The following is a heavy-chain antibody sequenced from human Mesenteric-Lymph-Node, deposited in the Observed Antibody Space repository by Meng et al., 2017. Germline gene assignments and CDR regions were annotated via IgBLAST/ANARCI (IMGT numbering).Heavy chain of an antibody. J-gene: IGHJ3*02. Sequence: SETLSLTCIVSGGSISSSSYYWGWVRQPPGKGLEWIGSIYYSGSTYHNPSLKSRVTISIDTSKNQFSLKLSSVTAADTAVYYCARVPTVLRYFDWSHETDAFDIWGQGTMVTVSS. V-gene: IGHV4-39*07. D-gene: IGHD3-9*01. CDR1: GGSISSSSYY. CDR2: IYYSGST. CDR3: ARVPTVLRYFDWSHETDAFDI.